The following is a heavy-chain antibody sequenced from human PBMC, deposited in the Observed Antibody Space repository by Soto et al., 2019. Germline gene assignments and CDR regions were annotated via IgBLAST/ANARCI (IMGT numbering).Heavy chain of an antibody. J-gene: IGHJ5*02. Sequence: QVQLVQSGAEVKKPGASVKVSCKGSGYTFTSYHINWVRQATGQGLEWMGWMNPNSGNTGYAQTLQGRVTMTWDTSISTAYVELSSLRFEDTAMYYCARGHISSTKNWLDPWGQGTLVTVSS. V-gene: IGHV1-8*01. D-gene: IGHD6-6*01. CDR2: MNPNSGNT. CDR1: GYTFTSYH. CDR3: ARGHISSTKNWLDP.